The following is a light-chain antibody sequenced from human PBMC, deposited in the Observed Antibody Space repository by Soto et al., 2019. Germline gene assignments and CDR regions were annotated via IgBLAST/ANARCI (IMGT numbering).Light chain of an antibody. CDR3: QLRSNRPQT. Sequence: SPSTVPRCQAKRPSLSCRASQSVSSNLAWFRQKPGQAPRLLIYGASAMATGIPARFSGRGSGTDFSLTISSLEPEDFAVFYCQLRSNRPQTFGQGTKVDIK. CDR2: GAS. CDR1: QSVSSN. J-gene: IGKJ1*01. V-gene: IGKV3-11*01.